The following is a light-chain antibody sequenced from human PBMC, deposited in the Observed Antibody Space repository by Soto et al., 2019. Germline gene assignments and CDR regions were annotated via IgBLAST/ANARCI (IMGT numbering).Light chain of an antibody. V-gene: IGKV3-11*01. CDR1: QSVSSS. Sequence: EIVLTQSPATLSLSPGERAILSCRASQSVSSSLAWYQQKPGQAPRLLIYDASNRATGIPARFSGSESGTDFTLTISSLEPEDFAVYYCQQRSDWPPTFGQGTKVVIK. J-gene: IGKJ1*01. CDR2: DAS. CDR3: QQRSDWPPT.